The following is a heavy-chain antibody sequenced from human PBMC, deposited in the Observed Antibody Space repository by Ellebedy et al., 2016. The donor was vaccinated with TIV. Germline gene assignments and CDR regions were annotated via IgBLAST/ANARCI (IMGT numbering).Heavy chain of an antibody. CDR3: AREKGGKYYFDY. V-gene: IGHV1-2*02. J-gene: IGHJ4*02. Sequence: AASVKVSCQASVYTFTGYYMHWVRQAPGQGLEWMGWINPNSGGTNYAQKVKGRVTMTRDTSISTAYMELSRLRSDDPAVYYCAREKGGKYYFDYWGQGTLVTVSS. CDR1: VYTFTGYY. CDR2: INPNSGGT.